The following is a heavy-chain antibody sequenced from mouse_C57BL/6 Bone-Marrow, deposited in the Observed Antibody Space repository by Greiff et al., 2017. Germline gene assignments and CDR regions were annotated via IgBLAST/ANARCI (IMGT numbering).Heavy chain of an antibody. V-gene: IGHV1-52*01. Sequence: QVQLKQPGAELVRPGSSVKLSCKASGYTFTSYWMHWVKQRPIQGLEWIGNIDPSDSETHYNQKFKDKATLTVDKSSSTAYMQLSSLTSEDSAVYYCARNYYGSHWYFDVWGTGTTVTVSS. CDR2: IDPSDSET. CDR1: GYTFTSYW. J-gene: IGHJ1*03. CDR3: ARNYYGSHWYFDV. D-gene: IGHD1-1*01.